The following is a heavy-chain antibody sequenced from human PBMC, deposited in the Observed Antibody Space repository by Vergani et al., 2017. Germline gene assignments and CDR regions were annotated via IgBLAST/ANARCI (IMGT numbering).Heavy chain of an antibody. CDR1: GYRFTSYW. J-gene: IGHJ5*02. Sequence: EVQLVQSGAEVKKPGESLTISCKGSGYRFTSYWIGGVRQLTGKGLEGMGIIYPGDYETRYSPSFQGQVTISADRSISTAYLQWSSLKASDTAMYYCARIKRRSCAGNLFRLWGDNWFDPWGQGTLVTVSS. D-gene: IGHD1-7*01. V-gene: IGHV5-51*01. CDR2: IYPGDYET. CDR3: ARIKRRSCAGNLFRLWGDNWFDP.